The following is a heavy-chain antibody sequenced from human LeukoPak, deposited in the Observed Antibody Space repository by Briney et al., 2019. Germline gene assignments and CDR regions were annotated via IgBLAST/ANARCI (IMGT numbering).Heavy chain of an antibody. Sequence: GGSLRLSCAASGFTLSTYEMTWVRQAPGKGLEWVSYISSLGSGSHTFYADSVKGRFTISRDTAKNSLYLQMNSLRAEDTAVYYCAKDGSMVRGVTLPLSFDYWGQGTLVTVSS. V-gene: IGHV3-48*03. CDR3: AKDGSMVRGVTLPLSFDY. J-gene: IGHJ4*02. CDR2: ISSLGSGSHT. D-gene: IGHD3-10*01. CDR1: GFTLSTYE.